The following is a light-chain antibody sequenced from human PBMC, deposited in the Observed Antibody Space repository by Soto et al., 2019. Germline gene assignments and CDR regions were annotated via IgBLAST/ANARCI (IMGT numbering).Light chain of an antibody. V-gene: IGLV2-14*01. CDR3: SSFTSSKTWV. J-gene: IGLJ3*02. CDR2: EVI. CDR1: SSDVGRYDY. Sequence: QSALTQPASVSGSPGQSITISCTGTSSDVGRYDYVSWFQQHPGRAPRLLIYEVINRPSGVSTRFSGSKSGNTASLTISGLQAEDEADFYCSSFTSSKTWVFGGGTKLTVL.